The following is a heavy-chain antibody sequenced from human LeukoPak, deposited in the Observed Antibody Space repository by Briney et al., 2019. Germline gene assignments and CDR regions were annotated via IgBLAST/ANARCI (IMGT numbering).Heavy chain of an antibody. CDR2: IYTSGST. CDR3: ARDSSSSGLSDY. D-gene: IGHD6-6*01. CDR1: GGSISSGSYY. Sequence: SETLSLTCTVSGGSISSGSYYWSWIRPPAGKGLEWIGRIYTSGSTNYNPSLKSRVTISVDTSKNQFSLKLSSVTAADTAVYYCARDSSSSGLSDYWGQGTLVTVSS. V-gene: IGHV4-61*02. J-gene: IGHJ4*02.